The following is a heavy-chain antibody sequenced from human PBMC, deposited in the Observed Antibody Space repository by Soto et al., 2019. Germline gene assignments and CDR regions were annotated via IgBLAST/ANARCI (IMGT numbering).Heavy chain of an antibody. Sequence: SETLSLTCTVYGGSFSGYYWSWIRQPPGKGLEWIGEINHSGSTNYNPSLKSRVTISVDTSKNQFSLKLSSVTAADTAVYYCARRAAGKDYWGQGTLVTVSS. D-gene: IGHD6-13*01. CDR2: INHSGST. CDR1: GGSFSGYY. CDR3: ARRAAGKDY. J-gene: IGHJ4*02. V-gene: IGHV4-34*01.